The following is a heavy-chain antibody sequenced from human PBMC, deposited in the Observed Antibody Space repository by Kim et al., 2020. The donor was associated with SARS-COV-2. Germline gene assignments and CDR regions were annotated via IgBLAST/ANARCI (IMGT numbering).Heavy chain of an antibody. D-gene: IGHD5-12*01. CDR3: ARDLDRDGYLFDY. V-gene: IGHV3-11*01. J-gene: IGHJ4*02. Sequence: YADSVKGRFTNPRANAKNSLYLQMNSLRAEDTAVYYCARDLDRDGYLFDYWGQGTLVTVSS.